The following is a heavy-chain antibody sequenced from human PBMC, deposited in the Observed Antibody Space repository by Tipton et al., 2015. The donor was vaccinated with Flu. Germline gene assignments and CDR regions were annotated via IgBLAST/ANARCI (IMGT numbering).Heavy chain of an antibody. CDR3: ARGRGYSYGYYPS. D-gene: IGHD5-18*01. J-gene: IGHJ4*02. V-gene: IGHV4-34*01. CDR1: GGSFSGDY. Sequence: LRLSCVVSGGSFSGDYCSWIRQPPGKGLEWIGEVNHSGSTNYNPSLKSRVTISVDTSKNQFSLKLDSVTAADTAVYYCARGRGYSYGYYPSWGQGTLVTVSS. CDR2: VNHSGST.